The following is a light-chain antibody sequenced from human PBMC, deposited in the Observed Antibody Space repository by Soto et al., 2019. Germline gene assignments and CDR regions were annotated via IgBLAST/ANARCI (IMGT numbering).Light chain of an antibody. CDR2: SAS. V-gene: IGKV1-12*01. J-gene: IGKJ4*01. CDR3: QQANSFPLT. CDR1: QGISYW. Sequence: DIQMTQSPSSVSASVGDRVTITCRASQGISYWLAWYQQKPGKVPKLLIYSASSLQSGVPSRFSGSGSGTVFTLNISSLQPEDFATYYCQQANSFPLTFGGGTKVEIK.